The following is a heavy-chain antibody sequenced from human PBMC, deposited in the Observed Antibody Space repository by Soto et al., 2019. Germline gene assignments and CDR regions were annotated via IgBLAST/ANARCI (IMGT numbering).Heavy chain of an antibody. CDR2: IFPSDSDT. CDR3: ARKDKSGYFNWFDP. D-gene: IGHD3-22*01. CDR1: GYIFTSYW. J-gene: IGHJ5*02. Sequence: PAESLKISCRTSGYIFTSYWISCCRQMPGKGLEWMGIIFPSDSDTRYSPSFQGQVTISADRSTSTVFLQWASLKASDTAVYFCARKDKSGYFNWFDPWGQGTLVTVSS. V-gene: IGHV5-51*01.